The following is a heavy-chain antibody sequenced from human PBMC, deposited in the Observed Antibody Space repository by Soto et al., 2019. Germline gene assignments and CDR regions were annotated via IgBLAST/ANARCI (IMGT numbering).Heavy chain of an antibody. CDR2: IIPIFGTA. CDR3: ARGSSNWGSDYYYGMDV. V-gene: IGHV1-69*12. Sequence: QVQLVQSGAAVKKPGSSVKVSCKASGGTFSSYAISWVRQAPGQGLEWMGGIIPIFGTANYAQKFQGRVTITADESTSTAYMELSSLRSEDTAVYDCARGSSNWGSDYYYGMDVWGQGTTVTVSS. CDR1: GGTFSSYA. J-gene: IGHJ6*02. D-gene: IGHD7-27*01.